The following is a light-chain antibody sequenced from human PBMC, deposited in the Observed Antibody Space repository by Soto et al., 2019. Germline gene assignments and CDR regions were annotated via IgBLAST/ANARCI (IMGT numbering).Light chain of an antibody. V-gene: IGKV2-28*01. CDR1: QSLLHGNGYNY. J-gene: IGKJ1*01. CDR2: LGS. Sequence: DIVMAQSPLSLPVTPGESASISCRSSQSLLHGNGYNYLDWYLQKPGQSPQLLIYLGSNRASGVPDRFSGSGSGTDFTLKISRVEAEDVGVYYCMQALQISWTFGQGTKVDIK. CDR3: MQALQISWT.